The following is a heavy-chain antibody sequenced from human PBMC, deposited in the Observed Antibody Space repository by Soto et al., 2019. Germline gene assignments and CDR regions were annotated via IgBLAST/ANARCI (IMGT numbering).Heavy chain of an antibody. D-gene: IGHD2-2*01. CDR2: INPYSGGT. CDR1: GYTFTGYY. CDR3: ARGTLIVVVPSEGCMDV. J-gene: IGHJ6*02. Sequence: ASVKVSCKASGYTFTGYYMHWVRQAPGQGLEWMGWINPYSGGTNYAQKFQGWVTMTRDTSISTAYMELSRLRSDDTVVYFCARGTLIVVVPSEGCMDVWGQGTTVTVSS. V-gene: IGHV1-2*04.